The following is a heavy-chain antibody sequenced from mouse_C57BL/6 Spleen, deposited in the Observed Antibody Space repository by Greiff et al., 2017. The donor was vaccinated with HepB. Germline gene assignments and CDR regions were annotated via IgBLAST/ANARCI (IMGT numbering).Heavy chain of an antibody. Sequence: EVQGVESGGDLVKPGGSLKLSCAASGFTFSSYGMSWVRQTPDKRLEWVATISSGGSYTYYPDSVKGRFTISRDNAKNTLYLQMSSVKSEETGMKERERKKEDGENYLDYWGQGTTLTVSS. J-gene: IGHJ2*01. CDR3: ERKKEDGENYLDY. D-gene: IGHD2-3*01. CDR2: ISSGGSYT. CDR1: GFTFSSYG. V-gene: IGHV5-6*01.